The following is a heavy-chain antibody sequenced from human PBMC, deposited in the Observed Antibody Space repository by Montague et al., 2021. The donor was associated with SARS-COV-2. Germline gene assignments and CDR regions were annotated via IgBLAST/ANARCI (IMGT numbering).Heavy chain of an antibody. V-gene: IGHV4-59*08. CDR1: GGSISSYY. J-gene: IGHJ3*02. CDR3: ARQYYDSSGEDAFDI. D-gene: IGHD3-22*01. CDR2: IYYSGST. Sequence: SETLSLTCTVSGGSISSYYWSWIRQPPGKGLDWIGYIYYSGSTNYNPSLKSRVTISVDTSKNQFSLKLSSVTAADTAVYYCARQYYDSSGEDAFDIWGQGTMVTVSS.